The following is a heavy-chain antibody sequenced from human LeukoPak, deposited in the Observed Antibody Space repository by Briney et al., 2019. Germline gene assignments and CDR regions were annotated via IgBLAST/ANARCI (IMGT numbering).Heavy chain of an antibody. J-gene: IGHJ6*02. Sequence: GRSLGLSCAASGLTFSSYAMHWVRQAPGKGLEWVAVISYDGSNKYYADSVKGRFTISRDNSKNTPYLQMNSLRAEDTAVYYCARDLDSSGWYGEEYYYYGMDVWGQGTTVTVSS. CDR2: ISYDGSNK. V-gene: IGHV3-30-3*01. CDR3: ARDLDSSGWYGEEYYYYGMDV. D-gene: IGHD6-19*01. CDR1: GLTFSSYA.